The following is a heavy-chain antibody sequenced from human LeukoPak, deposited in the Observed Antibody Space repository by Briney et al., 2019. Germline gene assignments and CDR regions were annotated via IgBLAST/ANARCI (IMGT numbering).Heavy chain of an antibody. CDR2: ISSSSSYI. CDR3: VRDHLKYYYGSGREPTRWFDP. Sequence: GGSLRLSCAGSGFTFSSYSMNWVRQAPGKGLEWVSSISSSSSYIYYADSVKGRFTISRDNAKNSLYLQMNSLRAEDTAVYYCVRDHLKYYYGSGREPTRWFDPWGQGTLVTVSS. J-gene: IGHJ5*02. CDR1: GFTFSSYS. V-gene: IGHV3-21*01. D-gene: IGHD3-10*01.